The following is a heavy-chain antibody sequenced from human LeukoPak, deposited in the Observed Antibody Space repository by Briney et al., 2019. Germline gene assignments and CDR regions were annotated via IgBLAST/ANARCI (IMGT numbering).Heavy chain of an antibody. V-gene: IGHV3-21*01. CDR3: ARSSGWQVDY. D-gene: IGHD6-19*01. CDR2: ISSSSSHI. Sequence: GGSLRLSCAASGFTFSSYSMNWVRQAPGKGLEWVSSISSSSSHIHYADSVKGRFTISRDNAKNSLYLQMNSLRAEDTAVYYCARSSGWQVDYWGQGTLVTVSS. CDR1: GFTFSSYS. J-gene: IGHJ4*02.